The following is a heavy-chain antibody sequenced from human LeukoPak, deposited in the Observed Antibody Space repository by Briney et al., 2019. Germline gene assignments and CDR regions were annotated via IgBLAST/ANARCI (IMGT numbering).Heavy chain of an antibody. CDR2: ISGSGANT. J-gene: IGHJ6*03. V-gene: IGHV3-23*01. CDR1: GFTFSTYA. Sequence: QPGGSLRLSCAASGFTFSTYAMSWVRQAPGKGLEWVSTISGSGANTYYADSVRGRFTISRDNSKNTLYLQMNSLRAEDTAVYYCARDHRHCSSTSCRYYYYYMDFWGKGTTVTVSS. D-gene: IGHD2-2*01. CDR3: ARDHRHCSSTSCRYYYYYMDF.